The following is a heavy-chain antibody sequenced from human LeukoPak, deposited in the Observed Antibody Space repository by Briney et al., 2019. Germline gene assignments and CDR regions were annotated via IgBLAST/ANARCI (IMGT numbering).Heavy chain of an antibody. V-gene: IGHV1-18*01. CDR1: GYTFTSYG. CDR3: ARDRRVVVAASNWFDP. D-gene: IGHD2-15*01. J-gene: IGHJ5*02. CDR2: ISAYNGNT. Sequence: ASVKVSCKASGYTFTSYGISWVRQAPGQGLEWMGWISAYNGNTNYAQKLQGRVTMTTDTSTSTAYMELRSLRSDDTAVYYCARDRRVVVAASNWFDPWGQGTLVTVSS.